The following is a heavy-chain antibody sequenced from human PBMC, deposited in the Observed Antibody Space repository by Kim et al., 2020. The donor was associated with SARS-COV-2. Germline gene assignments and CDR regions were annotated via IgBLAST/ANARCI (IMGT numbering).Heavy chain of an antibody. V-gene: IGHV4-39*01. D-gene: IGHD6-19*01. CDR3: ARHGRWAYSSGWSDRGEDFDY. J-gene: IGHJ4*02. CDR2: IYYSGST. Sequence: SETLSLTCTVSGGSISSSSYYWGWIRQPPGKGLEWIGSIYYSGSTYYNPSLKSRVTISVDTSKNQFSLKLSSVTAADTAVYYCARHGRWAYSSGWSDRGEDFDYWGQGTLVTVSS. CDR1: GGSISSSSYY.